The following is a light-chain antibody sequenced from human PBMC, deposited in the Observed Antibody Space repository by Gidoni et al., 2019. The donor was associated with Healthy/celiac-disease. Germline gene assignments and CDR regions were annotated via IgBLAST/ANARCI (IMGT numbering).Light chain of an antibody. V-gene: IGKV1-5*01. CDR2: DAS. CDR1: QSISSW. J-gene: IGKJ2*01. Sequence: DIQMTQSPSTLSASVGDRVTITCRASQSISSWLAWYQQKPGKAPKLLIYDASSLESGVPSRFSGSGSGTEFTLPISSLQPDDFATYYCQQYNSYSHVTFGQGTKLEIK. CDR3: QQYNSYSHVT.